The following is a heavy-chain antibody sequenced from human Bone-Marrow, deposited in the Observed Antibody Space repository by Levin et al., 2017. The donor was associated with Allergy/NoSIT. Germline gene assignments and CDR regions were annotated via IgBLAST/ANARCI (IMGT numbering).Heavy chain of an antibody. V-gene: IGHV3-21*06. CDR3: ARLSTRGFDP. J-gene: IGHJ5*02. Sequence: GESLKISCVVSGFSLNDYEIHWVRQAPGKGLEWVSSISQSGRSTYYAASVRGRFTTSKNNAKNSVFLQMDGLRGEDMALYYCARLSTRGFDPWGPGTLVTVSS. CDR1: GFSLNDYE. CDR2: ISQSGRST.